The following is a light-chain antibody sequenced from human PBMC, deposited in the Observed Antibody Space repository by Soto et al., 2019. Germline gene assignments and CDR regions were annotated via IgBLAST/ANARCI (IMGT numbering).Light chain of an antibody. J-gene: IGKJ4*01. Sequence: EIVLTQSPGTLSLSPGDRATLSCRASQSVSSYLAWYQQKPGQAPRLLIYDASNRATGIPDRFSGSGSGTDFILTINRLEPEDFAVYYCQEFASNFGGGTKVDI. CDR3: QEFASN. CDR1: QSVSSY. V-gene: IGKV3-20*01. CDR2: DAS.